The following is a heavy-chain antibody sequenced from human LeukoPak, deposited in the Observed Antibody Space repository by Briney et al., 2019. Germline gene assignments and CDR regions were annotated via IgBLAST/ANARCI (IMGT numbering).Heavy chain of an antibody. Sequence: ASVKVSCKASGYTFTSYDINWVRQATGQGLEWMGWMNPNSGNTGYAQKFQGRVTITRSTSISTAYMELSSLRSEDTAVYYCARGPRLVGATNFDYWGQGTLVTVSS. V-gene: IGHV1-8*03. D-gene: IGHD1-26*01. CDR3: ARGPRLVGATNFDY. J-gene: IGHJ4*02. CDR1: GYTFTSYD. CDR2: MNPNSGNT.